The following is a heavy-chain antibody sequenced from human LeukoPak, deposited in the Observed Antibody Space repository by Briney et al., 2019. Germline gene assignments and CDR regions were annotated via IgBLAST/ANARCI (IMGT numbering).Heavy chain of an antibody. V-gene: IGHV3-49*04. CDR3: TSGTTYYSGGSCYGY. CDR2: IRSKTYGGTT. D-gene: IGHD2-15*01. Sequence: GGTLYLTCTSSGFTFGDYSMSWVRQAPGKGLEWVGFIRSKTYGGTTEYAASVKGRSTISRNDSNSIAYLLMNSLKTEDTAVYYCTSGTTYYSGGSCYGYWGHRTHLTDSS. CDR1: GFTFGDYS. J-gene: IGHJ4*01.